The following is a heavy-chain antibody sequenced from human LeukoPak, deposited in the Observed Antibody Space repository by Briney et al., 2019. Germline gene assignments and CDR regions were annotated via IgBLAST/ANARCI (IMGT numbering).Heavy chain of an antibody. J-gene: IGHJ4*02. CDR1: GFTFSSYS. CDR2: ISGSGGST. V-gene: IGHV3-23*01. CDR3: AKDRRGHYYDSSGYYYPMDY. D-gene: IGHD3-22*01. Sequence: GGSLRPSCEASGFTFSSYSMHWVRQAPGKGLEWVSAISGSGGSTYYADSVKGRFTISRDNSKNTLYLQMNSLRAEDTAVYYCAKDRRGHYYDSSGYYYPMDYWGQGTLVTVSS.